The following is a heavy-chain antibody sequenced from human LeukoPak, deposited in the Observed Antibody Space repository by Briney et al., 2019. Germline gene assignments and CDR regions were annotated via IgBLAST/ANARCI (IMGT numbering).Heavy chain of an antibody. J-gene: IGHJ4*02. Sequence: SETPSLTCIVSGGSLSIGSYYRGWVRQPPGKGLGWIGSIYYSGSTYYNPSLKSRVTISVDTSKNQFSLKLSSVTAADTAVYYCARHLWLQDPFDYWGQGTLVTVSS. CDR1: GGSLSIGSYY. D-gene: IGHD5-24*01. V-gene: IGHV4-39*01. CDR3: ARHLWLQDPFDY. CDR2: IYYSGST.